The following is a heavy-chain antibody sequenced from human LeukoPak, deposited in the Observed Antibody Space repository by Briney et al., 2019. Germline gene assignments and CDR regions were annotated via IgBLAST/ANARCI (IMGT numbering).Heavy chain of an antibody. CDR3: AKRWQGNSRALDY. Sequence: GGSLRLSCVASGFTFSDYAITWVRQAPGKGLEWVSAISGSGNTYYADSVKGRFTISRDNSKNTLYLLMDSLRAEDTAVYYCAKRWQGNSRALDYWGQGTLVTVSS. CDR1: GFTFSDYA. CDR2: ISGSGNT. V-gene: IGHV3-23*01. D-gene: IGHD5-24*01. J-gene: IGHJ4*02.